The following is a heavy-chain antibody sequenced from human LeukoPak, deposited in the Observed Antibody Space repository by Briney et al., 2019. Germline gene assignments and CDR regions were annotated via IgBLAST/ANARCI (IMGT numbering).Heavy chain of an antibody. CDR3: TRIQLWSLYYFDY. J-gene: IGHJ4*02. V-gene: IGHV3-73*01. D-gene: IGHD5-18*01. CDR2: IRSKANSYAT. Sequence: GGSLRLPCAASGFTFSGSAMHWVRQASGKGLEWVGRIRSKANSYATAYAASVKGRFTISRDDSKNTAYLQMNSLKTEDTAVYYCTRIQLWSLYYFDYWGQGTLVTVSS. CDR1: GFTFSGSA.